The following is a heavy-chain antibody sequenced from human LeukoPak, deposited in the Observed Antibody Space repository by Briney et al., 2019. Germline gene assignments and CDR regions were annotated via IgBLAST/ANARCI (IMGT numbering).Heavy chain of an antibody. CDR1: GFTFSNAW. CDR2: IKSKTDGGTT. J-gene: IGHJ6*02. D-gene: IGHD4-17*01. CDR3: TTDGNDYGDYADYYYGMDV. Sequence: GGSLRLSCAASGFTFSNAWMSWVRQAPGEGLEWVGRIKSKTDGGTTDYAAPVKGRFTISRDDSKNTLYLQMNSLKTEDTAVYYCTTDGNDYGDYADYYYGMDVWGQGTTVTVSS. V-gene: IGHV3-15*01.